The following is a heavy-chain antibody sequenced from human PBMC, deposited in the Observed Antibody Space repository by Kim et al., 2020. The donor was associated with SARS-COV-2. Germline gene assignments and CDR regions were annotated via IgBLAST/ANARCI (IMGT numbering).Heavy chain of an antibody. J-gene: IGHJ4*02. Sequence: PDFKGRVTISPDKSKRQCSLRLSTVTAEDKAVYYCARGGGSSRPDFDYWGQGTMVTVSS. D-gene: IGHD6-6*01. V-gene: IGHV4-59*09. CDR3: ARGGGSSRPDFDY.